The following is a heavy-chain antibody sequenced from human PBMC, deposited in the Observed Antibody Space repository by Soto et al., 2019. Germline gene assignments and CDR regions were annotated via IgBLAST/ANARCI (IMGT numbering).Heavy chain of an antibody. CDR3: ARRMAATGHNCFDP. V-gene: IGHV3-21*01. CDR2: LTSSSNSM. CDR1: GFTFSTYT. J-gene: IGHJ5*02. D-gene: IGHD6-13*01. Sequence: EVQLVESGGGLVKPGGSLRLSCAASGFTFSTYTMNWVRQAPGKGLEWVSSLTSSSNSMYYADSVKGRFTISRDNAKNSLYLQMNRQRADDTAIYFCARRMAATGHNCFDPWGPGTLVTVAS.